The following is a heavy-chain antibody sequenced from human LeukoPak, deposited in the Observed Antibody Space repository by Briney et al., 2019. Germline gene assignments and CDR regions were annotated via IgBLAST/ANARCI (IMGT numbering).Heavy chain of an antibody. Sequence: ASVNVSCKASGYTFTSYAMHWVRQAPGQRLEWMGWINAGNGNTKYSQKFQGRVTITRDTSASTAYMELSSLRSEDTAVYYCAREKQQLVGYFDYWGQGTLVTVSS. D-gene: IGHD6-13*01. CDR3: AREKQQLVGYFDY. J-gene: IGHJ4*02. V-gene: IGHV1-3*01. CDR1: GYTFTSYA. CDR2: INAGNGNT.